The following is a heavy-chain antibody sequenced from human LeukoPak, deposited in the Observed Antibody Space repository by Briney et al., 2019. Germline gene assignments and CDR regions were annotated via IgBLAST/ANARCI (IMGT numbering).Heavy chain of an antibody. CDR2: INHSGI. D-gene: IGHD1-26*01. CDR1: GGSFSGYY. V-gene: IGHV4-34*01. J-gene: IGHJ4*02. Sequence: SETLSLTCAVYGGSFSGYYWNWIRQPPGKGLEWIGEINHSGIKYNPSLKSRVTISVDTSKNQFSLKLSSVTAADTAVYYCARGRGSCGYWGQGTLVTVSS. CDR3: ARGRGSCGY.